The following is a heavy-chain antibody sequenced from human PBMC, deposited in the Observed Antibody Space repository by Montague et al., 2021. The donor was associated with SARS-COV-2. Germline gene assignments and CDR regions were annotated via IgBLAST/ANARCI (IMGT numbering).Heavy chain of an antibody. CDR3: ARGRQHFNMIVVVMTGGEYYFDY. Sequence: SETLSLTCAVYGGTFSDYFWTWIRQPPGKGLEWIGEINHRGNSNYNPSLKSRVSISVDTSKNQFSLYLGSVNAADTAVYYCARGRQHFNMIVVVMTGGEYYFDYWGQGTLVTVSS. D-gene: IGHD3-22*01. J-gene: IGHJ4*02. CDR2: INHRGNS. V-gene: IGHV4-34*01. CDR1: GGTFSDYF.